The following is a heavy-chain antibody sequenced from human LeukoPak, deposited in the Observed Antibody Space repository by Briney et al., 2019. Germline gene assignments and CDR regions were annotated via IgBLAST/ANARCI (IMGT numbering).Heavy chain of an antibody. CDR1: GFTFSSYT. Sequence: GGSLRLSCAASGFTFSSYTMHWVRQAPGKGLEWVALTSYDASKTYYADSVKGRFTISRDNSKNTLYLQMNSLRTEDTAVYYCATGILSGSRFDYWGQGTLVTVSS. CDR3: ATGILSGSRFDY. CDR2: TSYDASKT. D-gene: IGHD1-26*01. J-gene: IGHJ4*02. V-gene: IGHV3-30-3*01.